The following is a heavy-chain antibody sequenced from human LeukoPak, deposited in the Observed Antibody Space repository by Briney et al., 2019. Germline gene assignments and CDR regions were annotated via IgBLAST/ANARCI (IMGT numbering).Heavy chain of an antibody. J-gene: IGHJ4*02. CDR1: GGTFSNYA. V-gene: IGHV1-69*06. CDR2: ITPIFGTA. CDR3: ARASSDDTAMATPFAY. Sequence: SVKVSCKASGGTFSNYAINWVSQAPGQGLEWMGGITPIFGTANYVQKFQGRVTITADKSTSTAYMELSRLRSEDTAIYYCARASSDDTAMATPFAYWGQGTLVTVSS. D-gene: IGHD5-18*01.